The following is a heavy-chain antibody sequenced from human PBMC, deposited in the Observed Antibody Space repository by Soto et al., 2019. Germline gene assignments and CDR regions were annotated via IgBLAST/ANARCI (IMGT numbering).Heavy chain of an antibody. CDR2: ISAYNGNA. J-gene: IGHJ3*02. CDR3: EGVQYCSSTSCYVNAFDI. CDR1: GYTFTSYG. V-gene: IGHV1-18*01. Sequence: ASVKVSCKASGYTFTSYGISWVRQAPGQGLEWMGWISAYNGNANYAQKLQGRVTMNTDTSTSTAYMELRSLRSDDTAGNYCEGVQYCSSTSCYVNAFDIWGQGKMVTVSS. D-gene: IGHD2-2*01.